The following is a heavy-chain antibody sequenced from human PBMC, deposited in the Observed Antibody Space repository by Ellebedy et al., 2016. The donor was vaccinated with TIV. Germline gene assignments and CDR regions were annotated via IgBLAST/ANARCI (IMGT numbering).Heavy chain of an antibody. J-gene: IGHJ6*02. CDR2: INPNSGGT. V-gene: IGHV1-2*02. CDR3: ARDRRITIFGVVTSMDV. D-gene: IGHD3-3*01. Sequence: ASVKVSXXASGYTFTGYYMHWVRQAPGQGLEWMGWINPNSGGTNYAQKFQGRVTMTRDTSISTAYMELSRLRSDDTAVYYCARDRRITIFGVVTSMDVWGQGTTVTVSS. CDR1: GYTFTGYY.